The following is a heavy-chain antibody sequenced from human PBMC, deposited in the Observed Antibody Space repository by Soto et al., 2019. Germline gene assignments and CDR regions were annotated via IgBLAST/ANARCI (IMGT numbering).Heavy chain of an antibody. CDR1: GFTFSSYA. D-gene: IGHD2-2*01. CDR2: ISYDGSSK. Sequence: GGSLRLSCLASGFTFSSYAIHWVRQAPGKGLEWVTVISYDGSSKYYADSVMGRFTITRDNAKNTLYRQRSSLRAEDTAVYYCARPISTGWTHYYYYGMDVWGQETTVTVSS. J-gene: IGHJ6*02. V-gene: IGHV3-30-3*01. CDR3: ARPISTGWTHYYYYGMDV.